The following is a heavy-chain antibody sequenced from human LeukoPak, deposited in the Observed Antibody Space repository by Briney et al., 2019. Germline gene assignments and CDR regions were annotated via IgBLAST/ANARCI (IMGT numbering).Heavy chain of an antibody. V-gene: IGHV1-69*05. D-gene: IGHD3-22*01. CDR2: IIPIFGTA. J-gene: IGHJ1*01. CDR1: GGTFSSYA. CDR3: ARDSDYYDSSGYYQRGEYIQH. Sequence: EASVKVSCKASGGTFSSYAISWVRQAPGQGLEWMGGIIPIFGTANYAQKFQGRVTITTDESTSTAYMELSSLRSEDTAVYYCARDSDYYDSSGYYQRGEYIQHWGQGTLLTVSS.